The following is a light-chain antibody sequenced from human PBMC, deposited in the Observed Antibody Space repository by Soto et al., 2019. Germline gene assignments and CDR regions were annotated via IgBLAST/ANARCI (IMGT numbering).Light chain of an antibody. CDR1: QSVSSSY. CDR3: QQYGKT. Sequence: EIVLTQSPVTLSLSPGERATLSCRASQSVSSSYLAWYQQKPGQAPRLLIYGASSRATGIPDRFSGSGSGTDFTLTISRLEPEDFAVYYCQQYGKTFGQGTKVDI. CDR2: GAS. J-gene: IGKJ1*01. V-gene: IGKV3-20*01.